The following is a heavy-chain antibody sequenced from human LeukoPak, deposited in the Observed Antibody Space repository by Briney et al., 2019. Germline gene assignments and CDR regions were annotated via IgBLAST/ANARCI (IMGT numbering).Heavy chain of an antibody. CDR1: GFTFSRYW. CDR2: ISSDGSTT. CDR3: ARDTRNAFDI. V-gene: IGHV3-74*01. Sequence: GGSLRLSCAASGFTFSRYWMNWVRQAPGKGLVWVSCISSDGSTTRYADSVTGRFTISRDNAKNTVYVQMNSLRDEDTAVYYCARDTRNAFDIWGQGTMVTVSS. J-gene: IGHJ3*02.